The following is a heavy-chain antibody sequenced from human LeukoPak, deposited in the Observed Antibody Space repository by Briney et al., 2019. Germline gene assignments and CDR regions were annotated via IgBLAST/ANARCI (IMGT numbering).Heavy chain of an antibody. D-gene: IGHD3-22*01. CDR2: IYSGGST. J-gene: IGHJ4*02. CDR3: ARGRYDSSGYYYYFDY. Sequence: GGSLRLSCAASGFTVSSNYMSWVRQAPGKGLEWVSVIYSGGSTYYADSVKGRFTISRDNSKNTLYLQMSSLRAEDTAVYYCARGRYDSSGYYYYFDYWGQGTLVTVSS. V-gene: IGHV3-66*02. CDR1: GFTVSSNY.